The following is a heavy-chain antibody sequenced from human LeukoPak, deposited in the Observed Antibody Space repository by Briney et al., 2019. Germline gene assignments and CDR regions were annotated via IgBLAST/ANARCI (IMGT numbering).Heavy chain of an antibody. CDR1: GYTFTSYY. V-gene: IGHV1-46*01. CDR3: ARDREGSGWLFDY. D-gene: IGHD6-19*01. CDR2: INPSGGST. J-gene: IGHJ4*02. Sequence: ASVKVSCKASGYTFTSYYMHWVRQAPGQGLEWMGLINPSGGSTSYAQKFQGRVTMTRDTSTSTVYVELSSLRSEDTAVYCCARDREGSGWLFDYWGQGTLVTVSS.